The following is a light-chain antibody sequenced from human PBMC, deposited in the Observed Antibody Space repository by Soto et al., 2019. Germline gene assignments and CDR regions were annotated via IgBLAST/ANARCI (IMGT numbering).Light chain of an antibody. Sequence: DIQMTQSPATLSASVGDRVTITCRASQRVDRWLAWYQQKPGQAPKLLISDASTLESGVPSRFSGSGSVTESTLTITSLQPDDFATYYCQQYKDYTYTFGQGTRVESK. V-gene: IGKV1-5*01. CDR2: DAS. J-gene: IGKJ2*01. CDR3: QQYKDYTYT. CDR1: QRVDRW.